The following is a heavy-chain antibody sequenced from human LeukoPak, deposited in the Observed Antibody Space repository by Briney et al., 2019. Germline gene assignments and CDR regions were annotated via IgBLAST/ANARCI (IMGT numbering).Heavy chain of an antibody. J-gene: IGHJ4*02. V-gene: IGHV4-34*01. CDR2: INHSGST. CDR3: ARGPPQGGPDY. Sequence: SETLSLTCAVYGGSFSGYYWSWTRQPPGKGLEWIGEINHSGSTNYNPSLKSRVTISVDTSKNQFSLKLSSVTAADTAVYYCARGPPQGGPDYWGQGTLVTVSS. CDR1: GGSFSGYY.